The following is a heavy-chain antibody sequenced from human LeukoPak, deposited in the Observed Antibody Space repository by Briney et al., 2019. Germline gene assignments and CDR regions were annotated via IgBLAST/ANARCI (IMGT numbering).Heavy chain of an antibody. CDR3: ARNYYDRYFDY. V-gene: IGHV4-39*07. CDR2: IYYSGST. Sequence: SETLSLTCTVSGGSISSSSYCWGWIRQPPGKGLEWIGNIYYSGSTYYNPSLKSRVTISVDTSKNQFSLKLSSVTAADTAVYYCARNYYDRYFDYWGQGTLVTVSS. J-gene: IGHJ4*02. CDR1: GGSISSSSYC. D-gene: IGHD3-22*01.